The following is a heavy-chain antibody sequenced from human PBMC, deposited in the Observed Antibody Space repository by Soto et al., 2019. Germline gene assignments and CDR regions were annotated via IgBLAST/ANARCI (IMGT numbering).Heavy chain of an antibody. CDR1: GYTFTSYG. CDR2: VSAYNGNT. D-gene: IGHD4-17*01. J-gene: IGHJ6*03. V-gene: IGHV1-18*01. CDR3: ARVRYGDDPFEFSYYYYYYMDV. Sequence: QVQLVQSGAEVKKPGASVKVSCKASGYTFTSYGISWVRQAPGQGLEWLGWVSAYNGNTNYAQKLQGRVTMTTDTTTSTGYMARRSLRSDATAVYYCARVRYGDDPFEFSYYYYYYMDVWGKGTTVTVSS.